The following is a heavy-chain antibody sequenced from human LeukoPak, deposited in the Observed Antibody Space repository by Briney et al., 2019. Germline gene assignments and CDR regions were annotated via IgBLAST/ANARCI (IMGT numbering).Heavy chain of an antibody. J-gene: IGHJ6*02. CDR2: LGSAGDI. CDR1: GFTLSDYD. Sequence: PGGSLRLSCAASGFTLSDYDIHWVRQAIGKGLDWVSGLGSAGDIYHAGSERGRFTISREDAENSVYLQMNGLRPEDTAIYYCARAKRETSTRPWTSGMDVWGQGTTVTVSS. V-gene: IGHV3-13*01. CDR3: ARAKRETSTRPWTSGMDV. D-gene: IGHD3/OR15-3a*01.